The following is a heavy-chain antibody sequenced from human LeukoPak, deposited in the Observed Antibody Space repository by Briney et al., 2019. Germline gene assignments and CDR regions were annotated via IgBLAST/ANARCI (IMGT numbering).Heavy chain of an antibody. CDR3: ARPQWGGDYRYNWFDP. V-gene: IGHV1-69*02. J-gene: IGHJ5*02. Sequence: ASVKVSCKASGGTFSSYTISWVRQAPGQGLEWMGRIIPILGIANYAQKFQGRVTITADKSTSTAYMELSSLRSEDTAVYYCARPQWGGDYRYNWFDPWSQGTLVTVSS. D-gene: IGHD4-11*01. CDR2: IIPILGIA. CDR1: GGTFSSYT.